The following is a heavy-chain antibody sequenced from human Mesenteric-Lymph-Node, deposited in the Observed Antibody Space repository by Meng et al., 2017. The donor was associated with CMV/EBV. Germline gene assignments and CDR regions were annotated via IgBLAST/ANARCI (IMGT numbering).Heavy chain of an antibody. CDR1: RFTFSSYG. CDR2: IRYDGSNK. D-gene: IGHD1-26*01. V-gene: IGHV3-30*02. J-gene: IGHJ6*02. Sequence: GESLKISCVASRFTFSSYGMHWVRQAPGKGLEWVAFIRYDGSNKYYADSVKGRFTISRDNSKNRLFLQMNSLRAEDTAVYYCAKKHSASRQYFYYGMDVWGQGTTVTVSS. CDR3: AKKHSASRQYFYYGMDV.